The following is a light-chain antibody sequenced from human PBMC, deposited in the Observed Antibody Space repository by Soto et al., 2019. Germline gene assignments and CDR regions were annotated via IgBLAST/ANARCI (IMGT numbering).Light chain of an antibody. Sequence: QSALTQPASVSVSPGQSITISCTGTSSDVGGYNYVSWHQQHPGKVPKLMIYDVSYRPSGVSNRFSGSKSGNTASLTISGLQAEDEADYHFSSYTTSSTYVFGTGTQLTVL. J-gene: IGLJ1*01. CDR1: SSDVGGYNY. CDR3: SSYTTSSTYV. V-gene: IGLV2-14*01. CDR2: DVS.